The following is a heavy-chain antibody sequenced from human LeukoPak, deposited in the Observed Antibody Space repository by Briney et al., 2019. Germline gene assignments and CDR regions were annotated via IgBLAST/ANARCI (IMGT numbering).Heavy chain of an antibody. V-gene: IGHV3-7*04. CDR2: IKQDGSQT. D-gene: IGHD3-22*01. Sequence: GGSLRLSCAASGFMFSSYWMSWVRQAPGKGLEWVANIKQDGSQTYYVDSVKGRFTISRDSAKKSLYLQMNSLRAEDTAVYYCARDWNYYDNSGFYGEYWGQGTLVTVSS. J-gene: IGHJ4*02. CDR3: ARDWNYYDNSGFYGEY. CDR1: GFMFSSYW.